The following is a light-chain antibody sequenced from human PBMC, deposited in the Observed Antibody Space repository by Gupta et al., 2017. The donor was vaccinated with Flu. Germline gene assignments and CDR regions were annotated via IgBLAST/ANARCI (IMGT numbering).Light chain of an antibody. CDR2: DNN. J-gene: IGLJ2*01. Sequence: SYVLSQPPSASVAPGQTGRITCGGNNIGSKSVHWYQQKPGQAPVLVLYDNNDRPSGIPERFSGSNSGNTATLTISRVEAGGEADYYCQVWDSSSDHPVFGGGTKLTVL. CDR1: NIGSKS. V-gene: IGLV3-21*02. CDR3: QVWDSSSDHPV.